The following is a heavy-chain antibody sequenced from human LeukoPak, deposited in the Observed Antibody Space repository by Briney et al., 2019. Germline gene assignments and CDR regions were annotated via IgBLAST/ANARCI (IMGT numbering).Heavy chain of an antibody. D-gene: IGHD6-19*01. J-gene: IGHJ3*02. CDR2: INTNTGNP. CDR1: GYTFTNYA. Sequence: ASVKVSCKASGYTFTNYAMNWVRQAPGQGREWMGWINTNTGNPTYAQGFTGRFVFSLDTSVSTAYLQISSLKAEDTAVYYCARARSAWASDAFDIWGQGTMVTVSS. CDR3: ARARSAWASDAFDI. V-gene: IGHV7-4-1*02.